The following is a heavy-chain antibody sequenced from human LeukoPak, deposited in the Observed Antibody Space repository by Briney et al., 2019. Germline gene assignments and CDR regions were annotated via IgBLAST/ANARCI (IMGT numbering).Heavy chain of an antibody. D-gene: IGHD3-10*01. CDR3: ARVGGRFGGNNWFDP. V-gene: IGHV3-23*01. J-gene: IGHJ5*02. Sequence: GGSLRLSCAASGFTFSSYAMSWVRRAPGKGLEWVSAISGSGSSTYYADSVKGRFTISRDNSKNTLYLQMNSLRAEDTAVYYCARVGGRFGGNNWFDPWGQGTLVTVSS. CDR1: GFTFSSYA. CDR2: ISGSGSST.